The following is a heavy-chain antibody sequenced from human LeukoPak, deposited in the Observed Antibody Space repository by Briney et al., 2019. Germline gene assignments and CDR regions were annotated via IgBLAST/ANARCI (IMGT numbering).Heavy chain of an antibody. Sequence: SGTLSLTCTVSGGSISSYYWSWIRQPAGKGLEWIGRIYTSGSTNYNPSLKSRVTMSVDTSKNQFSLKLSSATAADTAVYYCARDAYYYDSSGYYYDAFDIWGQGTMVTVSS. CDR3: ARDAYYYDSSGYYYDAFDI. J-gene: IGHJ3*02. CDR2: IYTSGST. V-gene: IGHV4-4*07. D-gene: IGHD3-22*01. CDR1: GGSISSYY.